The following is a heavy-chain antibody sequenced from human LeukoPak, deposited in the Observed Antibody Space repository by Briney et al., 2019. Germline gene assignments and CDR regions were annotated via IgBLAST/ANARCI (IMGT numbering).Heavy chain of an antibody. V-gene: IGHV3-33*08. J-gene: IGHJ5*02. CDR3: ARDGTLTAGPFDP. CDR1: GFSFSNHA. CDR2: IWNDGSNK. D-gene: IGHD1-1*01. Sequence: QPGRSLRLSCAASGFSFSNHAMHWVRQAPGKGLEWVAFIWNDGSNKYYADSVKGRFTISRDNSKNTLYLQMNSLRVEDTAVYYCARDGTLTAGPFDPWGRGTLVTVSS.